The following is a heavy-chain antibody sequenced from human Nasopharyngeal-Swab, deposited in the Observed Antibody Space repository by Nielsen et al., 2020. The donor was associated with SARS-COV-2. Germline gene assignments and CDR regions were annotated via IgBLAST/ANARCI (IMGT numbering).Heavy chain of an antibody. CDR2: ISSSSSTI. V-gene: IGHV3-48*04. D-gene: IGHD6-13*01. J-gene: IGHJ4*02. CDR3: ARESIAADGRDFDY. CDR1: GFTFSSYS. Sequence: GGSLRLSCAASGFTFSSYSMNWVRQAPGKGLEWFSYISSSSSTIYYADSVKGRFTISRDNAKNSLYLQMNSLRAEDTAVYYCARESIAADGRDFDYWGQGTLVTVSS.